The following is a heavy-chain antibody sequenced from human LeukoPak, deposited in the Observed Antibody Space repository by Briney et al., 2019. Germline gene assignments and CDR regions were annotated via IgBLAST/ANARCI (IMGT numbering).Heavy chain of an antibody. CDR3: ARDLGMGKYFDY. V-gene: IGHV3-33*08. Sequence: GGSLRLSCAASGFTFSSYAMSWVRQAPGKGLEWVAVIWYDGSNKYYADSVKGRFTISRDNSKNTLYLQMDSLKAEDTAVYYCARDLGMGKYFDYWGQGTPVTVSS. CDR1: GFTFSSYA. D-gene: IGHD5-24*01. J-gene: IGHJ4*02. CDR2: IWYDGSNK.